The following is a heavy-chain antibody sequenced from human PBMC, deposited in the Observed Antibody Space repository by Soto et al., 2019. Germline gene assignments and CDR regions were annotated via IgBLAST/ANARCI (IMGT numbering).Heavy chain of an antibody. D-gene: IGHD3-10*01. Sequence: QVQLVQSGAEVKKPGSSVKVSCKASGDTFSSYAISWVRQAPGQGLEWMGGIIPIFGKANYAQKFQGRVTITADKSTGTAYMEVSSLRSEDTAVYDCARGYYGSGMAQGMDVWGQGTTVTVSS. CDR3: ARGYYGSGMAQGMDV. J-gene: IGHJ6*02. CDR1: GDTFSSYA. V-gene: IGHV1-69*06. CDR2: IIPIFGKA.